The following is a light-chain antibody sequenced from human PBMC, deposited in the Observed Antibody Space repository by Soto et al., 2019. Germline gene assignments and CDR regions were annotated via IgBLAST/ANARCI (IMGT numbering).Light chain of an antibody. CDR3: KSYGGRTLYV. Sequence: NCMLTQPHSVSGSPGKTITISCTRSSGNIASNYVQWYQQRPGSAPTIVIYEHDQRPSGVPDRFSGSIDSSSNSASLTISGLKAEDEADSSCKSYGGRTLYVFATGSMVTVL. J-gene: IGLJ1*01. CDR2: EHD. V-gene: IGLV6-57*04. CDR1: SGNIASNY.